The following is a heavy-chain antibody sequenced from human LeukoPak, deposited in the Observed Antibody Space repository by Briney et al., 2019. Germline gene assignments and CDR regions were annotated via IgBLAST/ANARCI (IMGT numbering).Heavy chain of an antibody. CDR1: GGSISSGGYY. V-gene: IGHV4-31*03. CDR2: IYYSGST. CDR3: ARGDDSSGYYLPDY. D-gene: IGHD3-22*01. Sequence: SETLSLTCTVSGGSISSGGYYWSWIRQHPGQGLEWIGYIYYSGSTYYNPSLKSRVTISVDTSKNQFSLKLSSVTAADTAVYYCARGDDSSGYYLPDYWGQGTLVTVSS. J-gene: IGHJ4*02.